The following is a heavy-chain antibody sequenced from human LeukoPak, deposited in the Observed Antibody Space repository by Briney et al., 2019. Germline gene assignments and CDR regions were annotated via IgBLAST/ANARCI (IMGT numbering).Heavy chain of an antibody. J-gene: IGHJ6*03. D-gene: IGHD6-19*01. CDR1: GYTFTSYD. CDR3: ARVPALKNNLWLVSSTDYYYMDV. V-gene: IGHV1-8*03. CDR2: MNPNSGNT. Sequence: ASVKVSCKASGYTFTSYDINWVRQATGQGLEWMGWMNPNSGNTGYAQKFQGRVTITRNTSISTAYMELSSLRSEDTAVYYCARVPALKNNLWLVSSTDYYYMDVWGKGTTVTVSS.